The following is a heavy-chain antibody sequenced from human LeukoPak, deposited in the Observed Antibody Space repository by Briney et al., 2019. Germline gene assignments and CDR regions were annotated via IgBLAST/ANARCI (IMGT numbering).Heavy chain of an antibody. V-gene: IGHV3-15*01. Sequence: GESLKISCAVSGLTFSNAWMSWVRQTPGKGLEWVGRIKSKTVGGTIEYAAPVKGRFPISRDDSKNTVYMQMNSLKTEDTAVYYCTTGPGNSGYWGQGTLVTVSS. D-gene: IGHD4-23*01. CDR1: GLTFSNAW. CDR3: TTGPGNSGY. CDR2: IKSKTVGGTI. J-gene: IGHJ4*02.